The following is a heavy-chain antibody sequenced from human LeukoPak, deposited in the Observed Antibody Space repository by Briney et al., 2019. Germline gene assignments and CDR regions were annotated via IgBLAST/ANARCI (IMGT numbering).Heavy chain of an antibody. CDR2: LSGSGIAT. Sequence: GGSLRPSCAVSGFTSSNSAMSWVRQAPGRGLEWVSTLSGSGIATYYADSVKGRFTISRDNSKNTLYLQMNSLTAEDTAVYYCAKGIDSSGWSYFDYWGHGTLVTVSS. V-gene: IGHV3-23*01. CDR1: GFTSSNSA. D-gene: IGHD6-19*01. CDR3: AKGIDSSGWSYFDY. J-gene: IGHJ4*01.